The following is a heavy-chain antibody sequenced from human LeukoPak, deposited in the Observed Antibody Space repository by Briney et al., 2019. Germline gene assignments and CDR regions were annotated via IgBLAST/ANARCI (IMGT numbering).Heavy chain of an antibody. CDR1: GFTFSSYE. CDR3: AREGTGYYMDV. CDR2: ISSSGVSI. J-gene: IGHJ6*03. D-gene: IGHD1-1*01. V-gene: IGHV3-48*03. Sequence: GGSLRLSCAASGFTFSSYEMNWVRQAPGKGLEWVSYISSSGVSIHYADSVKGRFTISRDIAKNSLFLQMSSLRAEDTAVYYCAREGTGYYMDVWGKGTTVIVSS.